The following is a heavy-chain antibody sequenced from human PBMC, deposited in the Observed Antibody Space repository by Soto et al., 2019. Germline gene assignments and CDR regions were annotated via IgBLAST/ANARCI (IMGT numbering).Heavy chain of an antibody. Sequence: SATLPLTCTVSGCTISSYYWSWIRQPPGQGLEWIGYIYYSGSTNYNPSLKSRVTISVDTSKNQFSLKLSSVTAADTAVDYCARDRELGDSSSWYIFDTWGQGTLVTVSS. V-gene: IGHV4-59*01. CDR1: GCTISSYY. D-gene: IGHD6-13*01. J-gene: IGHJ5*02. CDR2: IYYSGST. CDR3: ARDRELGDSSSWYIFDT.